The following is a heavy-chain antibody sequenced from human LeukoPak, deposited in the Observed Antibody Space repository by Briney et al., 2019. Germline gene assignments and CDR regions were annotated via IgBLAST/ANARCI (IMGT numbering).Heavy chain of an antibody. D-gene: IGHD1-26*01. J-gene: IGHJ4*02. CDR3: AKDRGSGSYLYFDY. CDR2: IKEDGSGK. CDR1: GFTFSSFW. V-gene: IGHV3-7*01. Sequence: GGSLRLSCAASGFTFSSFWMSWVRQAPGRGLEWVANIKEDGSGKYYVDSVKGRFTISRDNAKNSLYLQMNSLRAEDTAVYYCAKDRGSGSYLYFDYWGQGTLVTVSS.